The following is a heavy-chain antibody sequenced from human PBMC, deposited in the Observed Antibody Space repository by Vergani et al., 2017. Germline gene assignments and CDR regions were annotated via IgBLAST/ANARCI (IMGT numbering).Heavy chain of an antibody. CDR1: GFTLSRHA. J-gene: IGHJ6*03. CDR3: ARSGYCAHGVCYMTYYYYMDV. D-gene: IGHD2-8*01. Sequence: QVQLEESGGGVVQPGRSLRLSCAGSGFTLSRHAMHWVRQAPGKGLEWVAFIWYDGSKEYYADSVKGRFTISRDNAKNTLYLQMNNLRAADTAVYYCARSGYCAHGVCYMTYYYYMDVWVKGTAVTVSS. V-gene: IGHV3-33*01. CDR2: IWYDGSKE.